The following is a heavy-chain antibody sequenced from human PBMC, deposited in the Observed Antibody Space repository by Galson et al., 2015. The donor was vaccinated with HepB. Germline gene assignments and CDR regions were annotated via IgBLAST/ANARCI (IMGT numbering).Heavy chain of an antibody. CDR2: INGDGSVT. J-gene: IGHJ4*02. Sequence: SLRLSCAASGFTFSNYWMTWVRQAPGKGLEWMANINGDGSVTHYVDSVKGRFTISRDNAKNSLYLQMNSLRAEDTAVYYCGRDVSGLDYWGQGTLVTVSS. CDR1: GFTFSNYW. V-gene: IGHV3-7*03. CDR3: GRDVSGLDY. D-gene: IGHD5/OR15-5a*01.